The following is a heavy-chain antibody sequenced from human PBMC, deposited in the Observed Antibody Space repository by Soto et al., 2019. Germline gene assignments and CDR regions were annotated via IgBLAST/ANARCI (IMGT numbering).Heavy chain of an antibody. CDR3: ARGPGYYDSSGYFHVEY. Sequence: EVQLVESGGGLVQPGGSLRLSCAASGFTFSSYSMNWVRQAPGKGLEWVSYISSSSSTIYYADSVKGRFTISRDNAKNSLYLQMNSLRDEDTAVYYCARGPGYYDSSGYFHVEYWGQGTLVTVSS. V-gene: IGHV3-48*02. CDR2: ISSSSSTI. D-gene: IGHD3-22*01. CDR1: GFTFSSYS. J-gene: IGHJ4*02.